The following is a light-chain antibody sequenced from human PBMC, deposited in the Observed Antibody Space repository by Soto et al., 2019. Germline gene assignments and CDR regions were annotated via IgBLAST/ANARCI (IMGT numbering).Light chain of an antibody. J-gene: IGKJ4*01. CDR3: QQHANWPLT. CDR1: QSVGNN. V-gene: IGKV3-11*01. CDR2: EAS. Sequence: EIVLTQSPATLSLSPGERATLSCRASQSVGNNLAGYQQKPGQAPGLLIYEASTRATGIPARFSGSGSGTDFTLTISSLEPEDFAVYYCQQHANWPLTFDGGTKVEIK.